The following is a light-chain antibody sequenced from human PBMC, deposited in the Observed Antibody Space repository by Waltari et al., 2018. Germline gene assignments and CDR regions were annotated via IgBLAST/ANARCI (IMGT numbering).Light chain of an antibody. V-gene: IGKV1-33*01. CDR3: QQYHDLIT. CDR1: QDITNY. J-gene: IGKJ3*01. Sequence: DIQMSQSPSSLSASVGDTDTITCQASQDITNYFHWVQHKPRKAPKLMNYETSQLKTGVPSRFSRGGSGTDFTFTISSLQPEDVATYYCQQYHDLITFGPGTKVEIK. CDR2: ETS.